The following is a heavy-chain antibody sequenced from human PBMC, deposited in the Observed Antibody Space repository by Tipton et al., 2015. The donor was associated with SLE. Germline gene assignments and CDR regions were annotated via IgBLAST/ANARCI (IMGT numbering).Heavy chain of an antibody. J-gene: IGHJ4*02. D-gene: IGHD1-26*01. CDR3: ARAAAYSSGSYYVVY. V-gene: IGHV3-7*01. CDR2: IKQDGSEK. CDR1: GFTFSSYW. Sequence: SLRLSCAASGFTFSSYWMSWVRQAPGKGLERVANIKQDGSEKYYVDSVKGRFTISRDNAKNSLYLQMNSLRAEDTAVYYCARAAAYSSGSYYVVYWGQGTLVTVSS.